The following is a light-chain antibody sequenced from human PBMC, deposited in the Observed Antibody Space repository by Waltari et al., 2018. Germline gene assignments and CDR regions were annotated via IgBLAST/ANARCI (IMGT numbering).Light chain of an antibody. CDR2: DAS. V-gene: IGKV3-11*01. CDR1: PSVSDY. CDR3: HQRTSWPLT. J-gene: IGKJ4*01. Sequence: EIVLTQSPATLSLSPGVRATLSCRASPSVSDYLAWYQQKPGQAPRLLIYDASNRATGIPARFSGSGSGTDFTLTISSLEPEDFAVYYCHQRTSWPLTFGGGTKVEIK.